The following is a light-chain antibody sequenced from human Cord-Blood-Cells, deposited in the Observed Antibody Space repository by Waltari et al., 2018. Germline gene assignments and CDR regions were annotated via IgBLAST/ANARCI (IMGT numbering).Light chain of an antibody. CDR1: SSDVGGYHY. CDR2: DVS. Sequence: QSALTQPASLSASPAQSITNPCTGTSSDVGGYHYVSWYQQHPGKAPKLMIYDVSNRPSGVSNRFSGSKSGNTASLTISGLQAEDEADYYCSSYTSSSTLVFGTGTKVTVL. V-gene: IGLV2-14*03. J-gene: IGLJ1*01. CDR3: SSYTSSSTLV.